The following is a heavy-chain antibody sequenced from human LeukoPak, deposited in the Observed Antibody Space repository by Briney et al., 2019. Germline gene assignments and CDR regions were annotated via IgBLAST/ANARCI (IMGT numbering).Heavy chain of an antibody. CDR1: GYAFNTNA. D-gene: IGHD3-9*01. Sequence: ASVKVSCKASGYAFNTNAITWVRQAPGQGLEWMGWISGYNGKTNYAQKFQGRVTMTTDTSMSTAYMELRSLRSDDTAVYYCARGRDILTSPYGLDVWGQGTTVIVSS. CDR2: ISGYNGKT. V-gene: IGHV1-18*01. CDR3: ARGRDILTSPYGLDV. J-gene: IGHJ6*02.